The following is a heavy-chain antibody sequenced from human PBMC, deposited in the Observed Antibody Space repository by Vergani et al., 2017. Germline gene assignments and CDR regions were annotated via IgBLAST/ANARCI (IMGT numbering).Heavy chain of an antibody. J-gene: IGHJ4*02. CDR1: GGDFSTHA. CDR2: IVPKLGAA. Sequence: QVHLVQSGPEVKKPGSSVKVSCKASGGDFSTHAISWVRHSPGQGLEWMGGIVPKLGAANYAQQFRGRVTIIADESTSTVYMELSNLRSDDTGVYFCARSQMATNDFDLWGRGTLVTVSS. D-gene: IGHD5-24*01. V-gene: IGHV1-69*12. CDR3: ARSQMATNDFDL.